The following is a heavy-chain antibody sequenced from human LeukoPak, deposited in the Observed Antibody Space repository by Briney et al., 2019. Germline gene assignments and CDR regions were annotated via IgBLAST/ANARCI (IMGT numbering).Heavy chain of an antibody. V-gene: IGHV3-30*19. CDR1: GFTLSSYG. Sequence: PGGSLRLSCAASGFTLSSYGMHWVRQAPGKGLEWVAVISDDSNHKYYSNSVRGRFSISRDNSKNTLYLEMNSLRAEDTAMYCCAKDMIWGPPDYFDYWGQGTLVTVSS. D-gene: IGHD3-16*01. CDR3: AKDMIWGPPDYFDY. CDR2: ISDDSNHK. J-gene: IGHJ4*02.